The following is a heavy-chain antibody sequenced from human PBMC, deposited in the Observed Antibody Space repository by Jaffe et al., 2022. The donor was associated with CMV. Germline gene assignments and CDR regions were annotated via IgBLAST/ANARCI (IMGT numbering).Heavy chain of an antibody. CDR1: GGSFSGYY. D-gene: IGHD6-13*01. CDR3: ARGGDSSSWSDAFDI. CDR2: INHSGST. Sequence: QVQLQQWGAGLLKPSETLSLTCAVYGGSFSGYYWSWIRQPPGKGLEWIGEINHSGSTNYNPSLKSRVTISVDTSKNQFSLKLSSVTAADTAVYYCARGGDSSSWSDAFDIWGQGTMVTVSS. V-gene: IGHV4-34*01. J-gene: IGHJ3*02.